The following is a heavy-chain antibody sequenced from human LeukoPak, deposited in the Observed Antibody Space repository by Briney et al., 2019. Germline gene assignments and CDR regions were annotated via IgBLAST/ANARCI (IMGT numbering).Heavy chain of an antibody. Sequence: NASETLSLTCTVSGGSISSYYWSWIRQPPGKGLEWIGYIYYSGSTNYNPSLKSRVTISVDTSKNQFSLKLSSVTAADTAVYYCARDINLGGIDYWGQGTLVTVSS. J-gene: IGHJ4*02. CDR2: IYYSGST. V-gene: IGHV4-59*01. CDR3: ARDINLGGIDY. CDR1: GGSISSYY. D-gene: IGHD1-14*01.